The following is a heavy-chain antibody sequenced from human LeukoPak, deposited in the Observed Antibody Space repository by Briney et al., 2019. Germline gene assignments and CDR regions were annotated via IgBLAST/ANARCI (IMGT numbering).Heavy chain of an antibody. CDR2: IFPGDSDT. CDR1: GYSFSNYW. CDR3: ARHSLGRHFDY. J-gene: IGHJ4*02. Sequence: PGESLKISCKGSGYSFSNYWIGWVRQMPGKGLERMGIIFPGDSDTRYSPSFQGQVTISADKSISTAYLQRSSLKASDTAMYYCARHSLGRHFDYWGQGTLVTVSS. V-gene: IGHV5-51*01. D-gene: IGHD7-27*01.